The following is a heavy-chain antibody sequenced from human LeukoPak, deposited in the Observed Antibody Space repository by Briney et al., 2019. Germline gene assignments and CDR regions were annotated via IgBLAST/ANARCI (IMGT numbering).Heavy chain of an antibody. Sequence: EASVKVSCKASGYTFTSYDINWVRQATGQGLEWMGWMNPNSGNTGYAQKFQGRVTMTRNTSISTAYMELSSLRSEDTAVYYCARLNPYYYYMDVWGKGTTVTVSS. D-gene: IGHD1-14*01. CDR1: GYTFTSYD. V-gene: IGHV1-8*01. CDR3: ARLNPYYYYMDV. CDR2: MNPNSGNT. J-gene: IGHJ6*03.